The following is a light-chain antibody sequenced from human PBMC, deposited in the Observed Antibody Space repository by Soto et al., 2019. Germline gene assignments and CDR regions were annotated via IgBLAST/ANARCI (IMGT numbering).Light chain of an antibody. CDR1: SSDVGGYNY. CDR2: DVS. J-gene: IGLJ1*01. CDR3: SSFTRSSTPYV. V-gene: IGLV2-14*03. Sequence: QSALTRPASVSGSPGQSITISCTGTSSDVGGYNYVSWYQQYPGKAPKLMIYDVSNRPSGVSNRFSGSKSGNTASLTISGLQAEDEADCYCSSFTRSSTPYVFGTGTKVTVL.